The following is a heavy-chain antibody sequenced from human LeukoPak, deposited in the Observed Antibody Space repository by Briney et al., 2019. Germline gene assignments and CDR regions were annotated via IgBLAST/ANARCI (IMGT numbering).Heavy chain of an antibody. Sequence: VSVKVSCKASGYTFTNYAIHWVRQAPGQRLEWMGLINGDNGNIRYSQKFQGRVTITRDTSAATAYMDLSSLRPEDTAVYYCARDILRWGGWFDTWGQGTLVTVSS. CDR2: INGDNGNI. CDR1: GYTFTNYA. CDR3: ARDILRWGGWFDT. V-gene: IGHV1-3*01. D-gene: IGHD3-16*01. J-gene: IGHJ5*02.